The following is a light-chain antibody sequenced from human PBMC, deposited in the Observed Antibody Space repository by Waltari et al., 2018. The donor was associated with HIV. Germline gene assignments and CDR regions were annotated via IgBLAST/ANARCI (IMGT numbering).Light chain of an antibody. J-gene: IGLJ2*01. Sequence: QSALAQPASVSGSPGQSITISCTGTSSDVGGYNYVSWYQHHPGKVPKLIVYEVSNRPSGVSNRFSGSKSGNTASLPISGLQAEDEADYYCSSYTNSSTPVVFGGGTKLTVL. CDR1: SSDVGGYNY. CDR2: EVS. CDR3: SSYTNSSTPVV. V-gene: IGLV2-14*01.